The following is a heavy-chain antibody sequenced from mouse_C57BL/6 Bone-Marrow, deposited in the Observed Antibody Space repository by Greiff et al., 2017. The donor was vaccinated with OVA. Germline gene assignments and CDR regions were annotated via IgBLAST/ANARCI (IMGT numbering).Heavy chain of an antibody. CDR3: ASHLFAY. J-gene: IGHJ3*01. V-gene: IGHV5-4*03. CDR2: ISDGGSYT. CDR1: GFTFSSYA. Sequence: EVNLVESGGGLVKPGGSLKLSCAASGFTFSSYAMSWVRQTPEKRLEWVATISDGGSYTYYPDNVKGRFTISRDNAKNNLYLQMSHLKSEDTAMYYCASHLFAYWGQGTLVTVSA.